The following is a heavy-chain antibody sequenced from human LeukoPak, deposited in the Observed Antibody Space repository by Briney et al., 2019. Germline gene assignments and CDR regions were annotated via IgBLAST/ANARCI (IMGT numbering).Heavy chain of an antibody. CDR2: IYYNGNT. D-gene: IGHD5-24*01. J-gene: IGHJ6*03. V-gene: IGHV4-59*01. CDR1: GGSMSAYY. CDR3: ARKRWQQDYNYYYFYMDV. Sequence: PSETLSLTCTVSGGSMSAYYWNWIRQSPGKGLEWIGYIYYNGNTNYNPSLKSRVTISVDTSKNQSSLKVTSVTAADTAIYYCARKRWQQDYNYYYFYMDVWGKGTTVIVSS.